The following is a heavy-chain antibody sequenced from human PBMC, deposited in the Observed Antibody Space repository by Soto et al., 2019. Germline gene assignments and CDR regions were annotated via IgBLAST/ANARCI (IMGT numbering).Heavy chain of an antibody. CDR1: GFTFSSYS. CDR3: ARGALGWSWYGAFDI. D-gene: IGHD6-13*01. CDR2: ISSSSSTI. Sequence: PGGSLRLSCAASGFTFSSYSMNWVRQAPGKGLEWVSYISSSSSTIYYADSVKGRFTISRDSAKNSLYLQMNSLRDEDTAVYYCARGALGWSWYGAFDIWGQGTMVTVSS. J-gene: IGHJ3*02. V-gene: IGHV3-48*02.